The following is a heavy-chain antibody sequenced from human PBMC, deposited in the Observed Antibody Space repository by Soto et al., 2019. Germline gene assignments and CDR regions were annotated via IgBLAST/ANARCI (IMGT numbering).Heavy chain of an antibody. CDR1: GGSISSGGYY. V-gene: IGHV4-31*03. CDR2: IYYSGST. Sequence: SETLSLTCTVSGGSISSGGYYWSWIHQHPGKGLEWIGYIYYSGSTYYNPSLKSRVTISVDTSKNQFSLKLSSVTAADTAVYYCARGGSRSHYGMDVWGQGTTVTVSS. CDR3: ARGGSRSHYGMDV. J-gene: IGHJ6*02. D-gene: IGHD3-16*01.